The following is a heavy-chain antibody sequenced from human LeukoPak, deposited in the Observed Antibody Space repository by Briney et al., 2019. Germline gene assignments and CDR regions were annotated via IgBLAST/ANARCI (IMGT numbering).Heavy chain of an antibody. J-gene: IGHJ6*02. CDR1: GGSISSYY. CDR2: IYTSGST. V-gene: IGHV4-4*07. Sequence: SETLSLTCTVSGGSISSYYWSWIRQPAGKGLEWIGRIYTSGSTNYNPSLKSRVTISVDTSKNQFSLKLSSVTAADTAVYYCATTLGTGRFYYGMDVWGQGTTVTVSS. CDR3: ATTLGTGRFYYGMDV. D-gene: IGHD3-16*01.